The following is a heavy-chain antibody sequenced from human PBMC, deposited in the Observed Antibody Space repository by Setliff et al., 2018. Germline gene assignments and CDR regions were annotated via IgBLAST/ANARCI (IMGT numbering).Heavy chain of an antibody. J-gene: IGHJ6*03. V-gene: IGHV4-4*07. CDR1: GGSISSYY. Sequence: ETLSLTCTVSGGSISSYYWSWIRQPAGKGLEWIGRVSTSGSTNYNPSLKSRVTMSVDTSKKQFSLKLSSVTAADTAVYYCARGKSYYYYMDVWGKGTTVTVSS. CDR3: ARGKSYYYYMDV. CDR2: VSTSGST.